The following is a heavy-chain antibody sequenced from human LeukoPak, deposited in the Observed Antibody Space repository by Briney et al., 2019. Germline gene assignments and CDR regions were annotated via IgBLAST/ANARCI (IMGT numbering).Heavy chain of an antibody. V-gene: IGHV3-23*01. CDR2: ISGSGGST. Sequence: GGSLRLSCAVSGFTFSNYAMSWVRQAPGKGLEWVSAISGSGGSTYYADSVKGRSTISRDNSKNTLYLQMNSLRAEDTAVYYCAKDRTISGWYRPNFDYWGQGTLVTVSS. D-gene: IGHD6-19*01. CDR1: GFTFSNYA. J-gene: IGHJ4*02. CDR3: AKDRTISGWYRPNFDY.